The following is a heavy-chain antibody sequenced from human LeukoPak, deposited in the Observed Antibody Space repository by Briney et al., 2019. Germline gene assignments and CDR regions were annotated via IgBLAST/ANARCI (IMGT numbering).Heavy chain of an antibody. CDR2: ISPGGGTT. CDR1: GFAFGSEA. CDR3: AKDPPYSGSGLAFDI. D-gene: IGHD1-26*01. Sequence: GGSLRLSCAASGFAFGSEAMSWVRQSPARGLEWVASISPGGGTTYYADYVKGRFTISRDNSKNTLYLQMNSLRAEDTAVYYCAKDPPYSGSGLAFDIWGQGTMVTVSS. V-gene: IGHV3-23*01. J-gene: IGHJ3*02.